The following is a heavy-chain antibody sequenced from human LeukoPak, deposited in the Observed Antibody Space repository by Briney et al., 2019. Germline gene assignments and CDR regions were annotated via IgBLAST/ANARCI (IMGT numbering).Heavy chain of an antibody. D-gene: IGHD6-6*01. CDR3: AKWKYSNSGIDDY. J-gene: IGHJ4*02. CDR2: ISYDGSNK. Sequence: GRSLRLSCAASGFTFSSYGMHWVRQAPGKGLEWVAVISYDGSNKYYADSVKGRFTISRDNSKNTLYLQMNSLRAEDTAVYYCAKWKYSNSGIDDYWGQGTLVTVSS. CDR1: GFTFSSYG. V-gene: IGHV3-30*18.